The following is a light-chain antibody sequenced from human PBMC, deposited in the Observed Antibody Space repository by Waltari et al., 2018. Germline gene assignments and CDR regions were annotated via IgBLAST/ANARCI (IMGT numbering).Light chain of an antibody. V-gene: IGKV1-9*01. CDR2: ASS. CDR3: QQLKDSPPT. Sequence: DMQLTQTPSFLSASVGHRVTITCRASQDISNFLAWYQQKPGQAPQLLIYASSTLQSGVPSRFGGSGSGTEFTLTISSLQPEDFATYYCQQLKDSPPTFGGGTKVEIK. J-gene: IGKJ4*01. CDR1: QDISNF.